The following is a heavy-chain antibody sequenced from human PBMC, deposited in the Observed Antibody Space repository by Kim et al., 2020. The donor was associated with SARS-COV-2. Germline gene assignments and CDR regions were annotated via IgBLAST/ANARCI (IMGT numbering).Heavy chain of an antibody. Sequence: ASVKVSCKASGYTFTSYDINWVRQATGQGLEWMGWMNPNSGNTGYAQKFQGRVTMTRNTSISTAYMELSSLRSEDTAVYYCARGGEPSSWYVWGPYYYGMDVWGQGTTVTVSS. J-gene: IGHJ6*02. D-gene: IGHD6-13*01. CDR2: MNPNSGNT. V-gene: IGHV1-8*01. CDR3: ARGGEPSSWYVWGPYYYGMDV. CDR1: GYTFTSYD.